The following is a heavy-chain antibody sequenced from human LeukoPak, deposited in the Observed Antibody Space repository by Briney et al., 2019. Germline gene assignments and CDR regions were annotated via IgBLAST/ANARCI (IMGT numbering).Heavy chain of an antibody. CDR2: IYSGGST. CDR1: GFTVSSNY. CDR3: AREQRDYYDSGGAFDI. Sequence: PGGSLRLSCAASGFTVSSNYMSWVRQAPGKGLEWVSVIYSGGSTYYADSVKGRFTISRDNPKNTLYLQMNSLGAEDTAVYYCAREQRDYYDSGGAFDIWGQGTMVTVSS. J-gene: IGHJ3*02. D-gene: IGHD3-22*01. V-gene: IGHV3-53*01.